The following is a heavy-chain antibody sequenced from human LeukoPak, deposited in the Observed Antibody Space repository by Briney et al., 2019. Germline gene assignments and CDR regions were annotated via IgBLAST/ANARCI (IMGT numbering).Heavy chain of an antibody. CDR3: AKDIFGYSSSRAIDY. CDR1: GFTFDDYA. D-gene: IGHD6-13*01. CDR2: LAWNRGSV. J-gene: IGHJ4*02. Sequence: GGSLRLSCAASGFTFDDYAMHWVPQAPGKGLEWVSGLAWNRGSVAYADSVKGRFTISRDNAKNSLYLQMNSLRAEDTALYYCAKDIFGYSSSRAIDYWGQGTLVTVS. V-gene: IGHV3-9*01.